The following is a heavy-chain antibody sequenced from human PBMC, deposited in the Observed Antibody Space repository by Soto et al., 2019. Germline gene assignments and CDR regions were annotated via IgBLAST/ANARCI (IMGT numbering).Heavy chain of an antibody. V-gene: IGHV3-21*01. J-gene: IGHJ4*02. CDR2: ISRDSGAE. CDR1: GLTLSSYA. Sequence: GGSLRLSCAVTGLTLSSYAMNWVRQTPGKGLEWVSSISRDSGAEIYADSVRGRFTISRDNAKNSLYLQMNSLRGEDTAVYYCTADTATRVQSVLDFWGQGTLVTVSS. CDR3: TADTATRVQSVLDF. D-gene: IGHD5-18*01.